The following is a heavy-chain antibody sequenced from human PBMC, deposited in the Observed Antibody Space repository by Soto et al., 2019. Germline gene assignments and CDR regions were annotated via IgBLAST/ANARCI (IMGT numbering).Heavy chain of an antibody. CDR1: NASISSYY. J-gene: IGHJ6*02. V-gene: IGHV4-59*01. CDR2: IYNTGST. Sequence: PSVTLSLTCPISNASISSYYWRWIWESPGQGLDCIGYIYNTGSTIYNPSLKSRVTISLDTSKNQFSLKLISVTAADTAVYYCARDLWGYCGADCYPLDVWGQGTTVTVS. CDR3: ARDLWGYCGADCYPLDV. D-gene: IGHD2-21*02.